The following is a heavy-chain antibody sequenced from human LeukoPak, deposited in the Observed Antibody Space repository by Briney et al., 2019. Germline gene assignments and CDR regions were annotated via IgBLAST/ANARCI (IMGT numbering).Heavy chain of an antibody. D-gene: IGHD3-10*01. CDR2: ITWDGGRI. CDR3: ARGDLGAFDI. J-gene: IGHJ3*02. Sequence: PGGSLRLSCAASGFTFDDYAMHWVRQAPGKGLEWVSLITWDGGRIYYAESVKGRFTISRDNAKNSLFLQMNSLRAEDTAVYYCARGDLGAFDIWGQGTLVTVSS. CDR1: GFTFDDYA. V-gene: IGHV3-43D*03.